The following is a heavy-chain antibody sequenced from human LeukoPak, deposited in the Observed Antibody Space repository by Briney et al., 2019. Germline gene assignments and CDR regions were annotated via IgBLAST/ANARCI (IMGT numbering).Heavy chain of an antibody. CDR3: ARVRLRGPLYGMDV. CDR1: GFPFSSYG. D-gene: IGHD5-12*01. CDR2: IWYDGSNK. Sequence: GRSLRLSCAASGFPFSSYGMHWVRQAPGKGLEWVAVIWYDGSNKYYADSVKGRFTISRDNSKDTLYLQMNSLRAEDTAVYYCARVRLRGPLYGMDVWGQGTTVTVSS. V-gene: IGHV3-33*01. J-gene: IGHJ6*02.